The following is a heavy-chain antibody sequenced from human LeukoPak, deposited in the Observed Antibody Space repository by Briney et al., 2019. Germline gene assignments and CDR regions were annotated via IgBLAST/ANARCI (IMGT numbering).Heavy chain of an antibody. CDR1: GFTFSSYA. D-gene: IGHD3-10*01. CDR3: AKDGSGSYYFRRYYHGMDV. Sequence: GGSVRLSCAAFGFTFSSYAMSWLRQAPGKGLEWVSAISCSGGSTYYADSVKGRFTISRDNSKNTLYLKMNSLRAEDTAVYYCAKDGSGSYYFRRYYHGMDVWGQGTTVTVSS. J-gene: IGHJ6*02. V-gene: IGHV3-23*01. CDR2: ISCSGGST.